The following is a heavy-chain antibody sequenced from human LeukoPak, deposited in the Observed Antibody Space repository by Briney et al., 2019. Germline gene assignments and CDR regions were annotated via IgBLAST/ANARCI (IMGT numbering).Heavy chain of an antibody. Sequence: GGSLRLSCAASGFTFDDYAMHWVRQGPGKGLEWVSGISWNSGSIAYVASMKGRFTISRDNAKNSLFLQMNSLRAEDTAVYYCARDPSGALDYWGQGTLVTVSS. V-gene: IGHV3-9*01. D-gene: IGHD3-10*01. CDR3: ARDPSGALDY. CDR1: GFTFDDYA. J-gene: IGHJ4*02. CDR2: ISWNSGSI.